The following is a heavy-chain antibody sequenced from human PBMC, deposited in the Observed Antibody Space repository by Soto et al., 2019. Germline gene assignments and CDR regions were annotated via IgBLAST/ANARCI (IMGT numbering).Heavy chain of an antibody. CDR2: IYPTGKT. CDR1: NGSISSGGYS. CDR3: ARAPPGPAPRWGV. Sequence: PSETLSLTCTVSNGSISSGGYSWSWIRQTPGKGLEWIGYIYPTGKTYYNPSLKSRATLSIDTSQNQFSLQLTPVTAADTAVYYCARAPPGPAPRWGVWGQGTTVTVSS. D-gene: IGHD3-16*01. V-gene: IGHV4-30-2*01. J-gene: IGHJ6*02.